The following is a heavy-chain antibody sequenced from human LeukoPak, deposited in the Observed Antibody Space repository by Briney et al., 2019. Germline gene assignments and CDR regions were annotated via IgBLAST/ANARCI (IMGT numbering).Heavy chain of an antibody. J-gene: IGHJ4*02. CDR3: ARELTDFDY. D-gene: IGHD3-9*01. V-gene: IGHV4-34*01. CDR2: INHSGST. CDR1: GGSFSGYY. Sequence: PSETLSLTCAVYGGSFSGYYWSWIRQPPEKGLEWIGEINHSGSTNYNPSLKSRVTISVDTSKNQFSLKLSSVTAADTAVYYCARELTDFDYWGQGTLVTVSS.